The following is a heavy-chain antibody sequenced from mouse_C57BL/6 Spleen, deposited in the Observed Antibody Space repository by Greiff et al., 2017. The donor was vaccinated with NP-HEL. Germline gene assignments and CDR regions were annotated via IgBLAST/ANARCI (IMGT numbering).Heavy chain of an antibody. D-gene: IGHD3-1*01. CDR1: GYTFTDYE. Sequence: QVQLKQSGAELVRPGASVTLSCKASGYTFTDYEMHWVKQTPVHGLEWIGAIDPETGGTAYNQKFKGKAILTADKSSSTAYMELRSLTSEDSAVYYCTRGLTLYYFDYWGQGTTLTVSS. J-gene: IGHJ2*01. CDR2: IDPETGGT. V-gene: IGHV1-15*01. CDR3: TRGLTLYYFDY.